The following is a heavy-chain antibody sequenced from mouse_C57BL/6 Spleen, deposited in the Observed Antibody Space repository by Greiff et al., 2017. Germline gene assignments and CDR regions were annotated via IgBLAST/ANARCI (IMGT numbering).Heavy chain of an antibody. CDR3: SRSEGYLDY. J-gene: IGHJ2*01. V-gene: IGHV1-81*01. Sequence: VKLQESGAELARPGASVKLSCKASGYTFTSYGISWVKQRTGQGLEWIGEIYPRSGNNYYNEKLKGKATLTADKSSSTASMELRILTSEDSAVYFCSRSEGYLDYWGQGTTLTVSS. CDR1: GYTFTSYG. CDR2: IYPRSGNN.